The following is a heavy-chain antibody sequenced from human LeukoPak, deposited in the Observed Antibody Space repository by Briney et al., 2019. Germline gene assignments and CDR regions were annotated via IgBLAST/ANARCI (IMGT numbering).Heavy chain of an antibody. Sequence: GGSLRLSCAASGFTFSSYEMNWVRQAPGKGLEWVSSISGSGGNTYYADSVKGRFTISRDNSQNTLYLQMNSLRAEDTAVYYCAKDWTGTKPFDLWGRGTLVTVSS. D-gene: IGHD3/OR15-3a*01. CDR3: AKDWTGTKPFDL. CDR1: GFTFSSYE. V-gene: IGHV3-23*01. CDR2: ISGSGGNT. J-gene: IGHJ2*01.